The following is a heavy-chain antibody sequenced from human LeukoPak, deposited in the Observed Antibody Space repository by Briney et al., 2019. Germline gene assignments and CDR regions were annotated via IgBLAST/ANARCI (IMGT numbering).Heavy chain of an antibody. D-gene: IGHD6-6*01. J-gene: IGHJ6*02. CDR2: IYTSGST. CDR3: AREQAGAARIPGPYYYYYGMDV. CDR1: GGSISSYY. V-gene: IGHV4-4*07. Sequence: SETLSLTCTVSGGSISSYYWSWIRQPAGKGLEWIGRIYTSGSTNYNPSLKSRVTMSVDTSKNQFSLKLSSVTAADTAVYYCAREQAGAARIPGPYYYYYGMDVWGQGTTVTVSS.